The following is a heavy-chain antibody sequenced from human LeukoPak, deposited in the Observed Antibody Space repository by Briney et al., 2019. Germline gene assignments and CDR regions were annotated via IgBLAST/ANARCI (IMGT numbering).Heavy chain of an antibody. D-gene: IGHD3-3*01. J-gene: IGHJ5*02. CDR2: ISSSGNTM. V-gene: IGHV3-48*03. Sequence: PGGSLRLSCAASGFTFSNFEMNWVRQAPGKGLEWVSYISSSGNTMYYADSAEGRFTISRDNANNSLYLQINSLRAEDTAVYYCARGKDDLWNGYYSPPSNWFDPWGQGTLVTVSS. CDR3: ARGKDDLWNGYYSPPSNWFDP. CDR1: GFTFSNFE.